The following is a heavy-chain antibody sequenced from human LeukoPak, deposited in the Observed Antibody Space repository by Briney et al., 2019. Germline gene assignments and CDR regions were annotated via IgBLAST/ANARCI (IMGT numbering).Heavy chain of an antibody. CDR3: ARLDGSAYDSSGYEPIDY. D-gene: IGHD3-22*01. J-gene: IGHJ4*02. Sequence: GESLKISCKGSGYRFTSYWIGWVRQMPGKGLEWMGIIYPDDSDTRYSPSFQGQVTISADKSISTAYLQWSSLKASDTAMYYCARLDGSAYDSSGYEPIDYWGQGTLVTVSS. CDR1: GYRFTSYW. V-gene: IGHV5-51*01. CDR2: IYPDDSDT.